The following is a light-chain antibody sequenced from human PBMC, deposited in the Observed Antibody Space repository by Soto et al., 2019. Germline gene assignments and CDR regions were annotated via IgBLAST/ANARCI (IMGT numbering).Light chain of an antibody. CDR1: QSISDT. CDR3: QHYGSSGT. J-gene: IGKJ1*01. CDR2: GAS. Sequence: ETVMTQPPATLSVSPGGRATLSCRASQSISDTLAWYQQKPGQAPRLLIHGASTRATGFPARFSGSGSGTDFTLTINRLEPEDFAVYYCQHYGSSGTFGQGTKVDIK. V-gene: IGKV3-15*01.